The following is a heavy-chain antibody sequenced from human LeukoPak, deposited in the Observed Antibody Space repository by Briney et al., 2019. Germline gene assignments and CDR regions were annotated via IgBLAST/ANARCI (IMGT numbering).Heavy chain of an antibody. CDR1: GYTFTGYY. J-gene: IGHJ4*02. V-gene: IGHV1-2*02. CDR2: INPNSGGT. D-gene: IGHD6-13*01. Sequence: GASVKVSCKASGYTFTGYYMHWVRQAPGQGLEWMGWINPNSGGTNYAQKFQGRVTMTRDTSISTAYMELSRLRSDDTAVYYCARALWYADQIAAAGTRYYFDYWGQGTLVTVSS. CDR3: ARALWYADQIAAAGTRYYFDY.